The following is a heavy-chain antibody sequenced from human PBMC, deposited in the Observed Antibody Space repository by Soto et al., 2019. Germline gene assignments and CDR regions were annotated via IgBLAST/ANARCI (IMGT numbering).Heavy chain of an antibody. V-gene: IGHV4-59*01. Sequence: QVQLQESGPGLVKPSETLSLTCTVSGGSISSYYWSWIRQPPGNGLEWIGYIYYSGSTNHNPSLKSRVTISVDTSKNQFALKLSSVTAADTAVYYCARVWGGAFDIWGPGTMVTVSS. CDR2: IYYSGST. D-gene: IGHD3-10*01. CDR1: GGSISSYY. J-gene: IGHJ3*02. CDR3: ARVWGGAFDI.